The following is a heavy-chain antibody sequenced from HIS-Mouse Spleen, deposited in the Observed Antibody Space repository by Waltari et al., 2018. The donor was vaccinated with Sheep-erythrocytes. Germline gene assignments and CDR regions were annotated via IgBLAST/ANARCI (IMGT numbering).Heavy chain of an antibody. V-gene: IGHV3-23*01. CDR3: AKLPTDSSSWYNYFDY. J-gene: IGHJ4*02. CDR2: ISGSGGST. D-gene: IGHD6-13*01. Sequence: EVQLLESGGGLVQPGGSLRLSGAASGFTFSSYAMSWVRQAPGKGLEWVSAISGSGGSTYYADSVKGRFTISRDNSKNTLYLQMNSLRAEDTAVYYCAKLPTDSSSWYNYFDYWGQGTLVTVSS. CDR1: GFTFSSYA.